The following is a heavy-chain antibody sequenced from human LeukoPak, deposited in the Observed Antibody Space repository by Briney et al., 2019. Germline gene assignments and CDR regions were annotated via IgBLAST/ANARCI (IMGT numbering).Heavy chain of an antibody. D-gene: IGHD6-13*01. Sequence: SETLSLTCTVFGGSISSSNYYWGWIRQPPGKGLEWVATIYYTGTTYYNLSLKSRVTISVDTSKNQFSLKLSSVTAAGTAVYYCARRSSSSWYGETDDGFDIWGQGTTVTVSS. V-gene: IGHV4-39*01. CDR3: ARRSSSSWYGETDDGFDI. CDR1: GGSISSSNYY. CDR2: IYYTGTT. J-gene: IGHJ3*02.